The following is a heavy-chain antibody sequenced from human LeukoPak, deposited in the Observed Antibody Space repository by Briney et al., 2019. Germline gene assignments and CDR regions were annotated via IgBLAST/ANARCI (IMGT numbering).Heavy chain of an antibody. D-gene: IGHD2-21*01. CDR2: ISSSSSYI. J-gene: IGHJ3*02. Sequence: PGGSLRLSCAASGFTFSSYSMNWVRQAPGKGLEWVSSISSSSSYIYYADSVKGRFTISRDNAKNSLYLQMNSLRAEDTAVYYCARDSQSGSYCGGDCSSHDAFDIWGQGTMVTVSS. CDR3: ARDSQSGSYCGGDCSSHDAFDI. V-gene: IGHV3-21*01. CDR1: GFTFSSYS.